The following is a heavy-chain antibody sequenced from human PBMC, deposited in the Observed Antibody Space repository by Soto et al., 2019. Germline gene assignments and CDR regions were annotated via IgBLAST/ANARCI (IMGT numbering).Heavy chain of an antibody. Sequence: SETLSLTCTVSGDSISSYYWSWIRQPPGKGLEWIGYIYYSGSTNYNPSLKSRVTISVDTSKNQFSLKLNSMTAADTAVYYCARNYHGAPEDYYYGMDVWGQGTTVTVS. CDR2: IYYSGST. J-gene: IGHJ6*02. D-gene: IGHD1-7*01. CDR3: ARNYHGAPEDYYYGMDV. V-gene: IGHV4-59*08. CDR1: GDSISSYY.